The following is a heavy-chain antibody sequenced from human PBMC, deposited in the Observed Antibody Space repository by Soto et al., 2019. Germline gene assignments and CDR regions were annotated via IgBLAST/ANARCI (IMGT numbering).Heavy chain of an antibody. Sequence: QVHLVQSGAVVENPGASVKVSCKASGYTFTNFGINWVRQAPGQGLEWMGWITPYNGNANYPQKQQDRLTITTDTSTNTAYLQLTSLRSDDTAVYFCARARMFSGAHHDYWGQGTRVTVSS. D-gene: IGHD1-26*01. CDR3: ARARMFSGAHHDY. V-gene: IGHV1-18*04. CDR2: ITPYNGNA. CDR1: GYTFTNFG. J-gene: IGHJ4*02.